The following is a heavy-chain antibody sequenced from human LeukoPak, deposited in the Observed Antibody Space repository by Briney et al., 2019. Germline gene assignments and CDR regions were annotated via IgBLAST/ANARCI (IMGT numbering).Heavy chain of an antibody. J-gene: IGHJ4*02. CDR1: GCSISSYY. CDR3: ARVTAGTVTTGEFDY. V-gene: IGHV4-59*08. CDR2: IYYSGST. Sequence: SETLSLTCTVSGCSISSYYWSWVRQPPGKGLEWIGYIYYSGSTNYNPSLNSRVTISVDTSKNQITLSLSSVTAADTAVYYCARVTAGTVTTGEFDYWGQGTLVTVSA. D-gene: IGHD4-17*01.